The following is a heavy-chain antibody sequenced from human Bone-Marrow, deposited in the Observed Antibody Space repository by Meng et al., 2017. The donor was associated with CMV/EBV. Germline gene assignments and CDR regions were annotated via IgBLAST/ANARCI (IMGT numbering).Heavy chain of an antibody. J-gene: IGHJ6*02. CDR3: ARGTKQLTYYYYYYGIDV. V-gene: IGHV4-34*01. Sequence: SETLSLTCAVYGGSFSGYYWSWIRQPPGKGLEWIGEINHSGSTNYNPSLKSRVTISVDTSKNQFSLKLSSVTAADTAVYYCARGTKQLTYYYYYYGIDVWGQGTTVTVSS. D-gene: IGHD2-2*01. CDR1: GGSFSGYY. CDR2: INHSGST.